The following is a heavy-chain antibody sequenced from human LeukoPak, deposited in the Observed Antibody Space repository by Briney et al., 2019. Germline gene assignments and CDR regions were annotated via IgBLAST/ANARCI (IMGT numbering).Heavy chain of an antibody. CDR1: GYTFTSYY. CDR3: ARDPKNFYDSKFDYYHMDV. J-gene: IGHJ6*03. CDR2: INPNSGGT. D-gene: IGHD3-22*01. Sequence: ASVKVSCKASGYTFTSYYMHWVRQAPGQGLEWMGWINPNSGGTNYAQKFQGRATMTRDTSISTAYMELSRLRSDDTAVYYCARDPKNFYDSKFDYYHMDVWGKGATVTISS. V-gene: IGHV1-2*02.